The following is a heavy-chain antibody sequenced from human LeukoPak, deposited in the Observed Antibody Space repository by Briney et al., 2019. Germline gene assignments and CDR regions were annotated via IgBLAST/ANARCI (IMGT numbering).Heavy chain of an antibody. CDR3: ARDWWLGSPSLQGYFFGLDV. J-gene: IGHJ6*02. D-gene: IGHD2-15*01. Sequence: PSETLSLTCTVSGASGSGFYWTWIRQPPGKGLEWIGYIQNSESTDYNPACKSRATISLDTSKNQVSLRLNSVTSADTAVYYCARDWWLGSPSLQGYFFGLDVWGQGTTVTVSS. CDR1: GASGSGFY. CDR2: IQNSEST. V-gene: IGHV4-59*02.